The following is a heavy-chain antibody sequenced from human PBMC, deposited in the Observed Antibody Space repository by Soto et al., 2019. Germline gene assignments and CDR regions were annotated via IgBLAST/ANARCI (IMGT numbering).Heavy chain of an antibody. CDR1: GDSISTYF. CDR2: FYSSGGT. D-gene: IGHD3-22*01. V-gene: IGHV4-59*01. J-gene: IGHJ4*02. Sequence: TLSLTCTVSGDSISTYFSSWFRQPPGKGLEWIGNFYSSGGTNYNPSLKSRVTISLDTSKNEFSLKLTSVTAADTAVFYCASSKRWLSFDSWGPGTLVTVSS. CDR3: ASSKRWLSFDS.